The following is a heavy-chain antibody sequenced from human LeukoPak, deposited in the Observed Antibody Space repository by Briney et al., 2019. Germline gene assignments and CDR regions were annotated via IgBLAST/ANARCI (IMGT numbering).Heavy chain of an antibody. CDR1: GFTFSNAW. V-gene: IGHV3-15*01. J-gene: IGHJ6*02. CDR2: IKSKTDGGTT. D-gene: IGHD3-10*01. CDR3: ARGSSGQEDEYYYYGMDV. Sequence: TGGSLRLSCAASGFTFSNAWMSWVRQAPGKGLEWVGRIKSKTDGGTTDYAAPVKGRFTISRDDSKNTLYLQMNSLRAEDTAVYYCARGSSGQEDEYYYYGMDVWGQGTTVTVSS.